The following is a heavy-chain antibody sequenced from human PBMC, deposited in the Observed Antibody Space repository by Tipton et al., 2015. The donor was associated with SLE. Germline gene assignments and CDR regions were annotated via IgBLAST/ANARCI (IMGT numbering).Heavy chain of an antibody. CDR3: TKDLSY. V-gene: IGHV3-15*01. CDR1: GFTFSTYV. CDR2: IKSVAAGGTV. J-gene: IGHJ4*02. Sequence: GSLRLSCAASGFTFSTYVMHWVRQAPGRGLEYIGRIKSVAAGGTVHYAAPLKGRVTISRDDSKNTLYLQMNALEAEDTALYYCTKDLSYWGQGTLVTVSA.